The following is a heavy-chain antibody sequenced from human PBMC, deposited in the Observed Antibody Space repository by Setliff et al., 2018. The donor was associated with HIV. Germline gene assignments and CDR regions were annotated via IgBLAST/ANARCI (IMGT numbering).Heavy chain of an antibody. CDR1: GGSFSGYY. D-gene: IGHD3-22*01. Sequence: PSETLSLTCAVYGGSFSGYYWSWIRQPPGKGLEWIGEINHSGSTNYNPSPKSRVTISVDTSKNQFSLKLSSVTAADTAVYYCARQDYYYDSSGYYRWWEPFSWYFDLWGRGTLVTVSS. CDR3: ARQDYYYDSSGYYRWWEPFSWYFDL. V-gene: IGHV4-34*01. J-gene: IGHJ2*01. CDR2: INHSGST.